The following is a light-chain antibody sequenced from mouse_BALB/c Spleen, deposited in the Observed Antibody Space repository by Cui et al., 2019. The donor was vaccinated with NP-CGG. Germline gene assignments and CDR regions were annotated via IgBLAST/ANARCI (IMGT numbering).Light chain of an antibody. J-gene: IGLJ1*01. CDR1: TGAVTTSNY. CDR2: GTN. V-gene: IGLV1*01. Sequence: QAVVTHGSALTTSPGETVTLTCRSSTGAVTTSNYANWVQEKPDHLFTGLIGGTNNRAPGVPARFSGSLIGDKAALTITGAQTEDEALYFCALWYSNHWVFGGGTKLTVL. CDR3: ALWYSNHWV.